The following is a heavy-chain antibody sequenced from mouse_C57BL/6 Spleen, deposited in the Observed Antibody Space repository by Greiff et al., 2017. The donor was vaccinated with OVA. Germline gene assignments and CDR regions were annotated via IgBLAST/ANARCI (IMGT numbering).Heavy chain of an antibody. CDR1: GYSITSGYY. J-gene: IGHJ3*01. CDR3: ARDESTWVFAY. Sequence: ESGPGLVKPSQSLSLTCSVTGYSITSGYYWNWIRQFPGNKLEWMGYISYDGSNNYNPSLKNRISITRDTSKNQFFLKLNSVTTEDTATYYCARDESTWVFAYWGQGTLVTVSA. CDR2: ISYDGSN. V-gene: IGHV3-6*01. D-gene: IGHD4-1*01.